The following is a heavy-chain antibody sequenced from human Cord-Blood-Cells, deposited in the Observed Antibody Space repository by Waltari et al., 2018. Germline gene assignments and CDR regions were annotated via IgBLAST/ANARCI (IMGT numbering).Heavy chain of an antibody. Sequence: QVQLQESGQGLVKTSETLSLTCTVTGGTISTYYWSWIWQPPGKGLEWSWYIYYRGSTNFNPSLKSRGTRSVDTSKNRFSLKLSSVTAADTAVYYCARVRGYSGYDAFDIWGQGTMVTVSS. J-gene: IGHJ3*02. CDR1: GGTISTYY. D-gene: IGHD5-12*01. V-gene: IGHV4-59*01. CDR2: IYYRGST. CDR3: ARVRGYSGYDAFDI.